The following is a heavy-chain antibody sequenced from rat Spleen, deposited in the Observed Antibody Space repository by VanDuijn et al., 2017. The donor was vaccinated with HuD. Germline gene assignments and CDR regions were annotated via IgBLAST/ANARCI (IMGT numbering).Heavy chain of an antibody. J-gene: IGHJ3*01. Sequence: EVQLVESGGGLVQPGRSLKLSCAASGFTFSDYNMAWVRQAPKKGLEWVASISTGGGNTYYRDSVKGRFTISRDNAKSTLYLQMDSLRSEDTATYYCARGWPYSSFNWFAYWGQGTLVTVSS. V-gene: IGHV5S23*01. D-gene: IGHD1-2*01. CDR2: ISTGGGNT. CDR3: ARGWPYSSFNWFAY. CDR1: GFTFSDYN.